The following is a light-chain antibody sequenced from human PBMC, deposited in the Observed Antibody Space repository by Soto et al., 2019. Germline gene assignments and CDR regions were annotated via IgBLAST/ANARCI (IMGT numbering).Light chain of an antibody. CDR2: GAS. Sequence: EIVLTQSPATLSVSPGERVILSCRASQSVDISLAWYQQKPGQAPRLRIYGASTRATDMPGTFSGRGSGTEFTLTITSLRPEDFGVYYCQQYRSWPRTFGQGSMV. J-gene: IGKJ1*01. CDR1: QSVDIS. V-gene: IGKV3-15*01. CDR3: QQYRSWPRT.